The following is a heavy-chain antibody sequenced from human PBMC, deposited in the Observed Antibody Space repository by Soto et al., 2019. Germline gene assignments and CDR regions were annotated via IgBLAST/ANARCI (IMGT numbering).Heavy chain of an antibody. Sequence: EVQLLESGGGLVQPGGSLRLSCAASGFTFSNYAMSWVSQAPGKGLEWVSEISRSADAMYYAGSVKGRFTISRDNSKSTLYLQMSSLRGGDTARYYCATLDIEDVWGQGTTVTVSS. CDR1: GFTFSNYA. V-gene: IGHV3-23*01. D-gene: IGHD5-12*01. J-gene: IGHJ6*02. CDR3: ATLDIEDV. CDR2: ISRSADAM.